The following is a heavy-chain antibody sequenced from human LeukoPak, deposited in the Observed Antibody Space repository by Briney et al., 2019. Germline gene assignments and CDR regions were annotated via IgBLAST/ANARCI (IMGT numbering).Heavy chain of an antibody. CDR1: GFTFSSYA. V-gene: IGHV3-23*01. Sequence: PGGSLRLSCAASGFTFSSYAMSWVRQAPGKGLEWVSAISGSGGSTYYADSVKGRFTISRDNSKNTLYLQMNSLRAEDTAVYYCAKETRGFIAAAGYEDYWGQGTLVTVSS. CDR3: AKETRGFIAAAGYEDY. CDR2: ISGSGGST. D-gene: IGHD6-13*01. J-gene: IGHJ4*02.